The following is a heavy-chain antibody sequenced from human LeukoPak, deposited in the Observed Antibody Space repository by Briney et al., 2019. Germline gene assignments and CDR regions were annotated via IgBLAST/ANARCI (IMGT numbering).Heavy chain of an antibody. D-gene: IGHD7-27*01. CDR3: ARDLGYYYYYMDV. CDR2: IYSGGST. Sequence: GGSLRLSCAASGFTVSSNYMSWVRQAPGKGLEWVSVIYSGGSTYYADSVKGRFTISRDNSKNTLYLQMNSLRAGDTAVYYCARDLGYYYYYMDVWGKGTTVTVSS. CDR1: GFTVSSNY. J-gene: IGHJ6*03. V-gene: IGHV3-66*02.